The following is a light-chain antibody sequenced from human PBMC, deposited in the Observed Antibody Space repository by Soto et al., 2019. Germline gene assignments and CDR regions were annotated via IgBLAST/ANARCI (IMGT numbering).Light chain of an antibody. Sequence: QSVLTQPASLSGSPGQSITISCTGTSSDVGGSGLVSWYQFHPGKAPKLLIFEVFKRPSGISNRFSGSKSGSTASLTISGLQAEDEADYYCCSYAGRSTWDVVFGGGTKLTVL. V-gene: IGLV2-23*02. CDR3: CSYAGRSTWDVV. CDR2: EVF. J-gene: IGLJ2*01. CDR1: SSDVGGSGL.